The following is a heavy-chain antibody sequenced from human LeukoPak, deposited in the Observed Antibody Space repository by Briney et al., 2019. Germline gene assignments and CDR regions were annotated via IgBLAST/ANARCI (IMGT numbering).Heavy chain of an antibody. CDR3: ASYTESYSGPAFDP. CDR1: GYSISSSNW. V-gene: IGHV4-28*01. Sequence: PSETLSLTCAVSGYSISSSNWWGWIRQPPGKGLEWIGYIYYSGSTNYNPSLKSRVTMSVDTSKNQFSLKLSSVTAADTAVYYCASYTESYSGPAFDPWGRGTLVTVSS. J-gene: IGHJ5*02. CDR2: IYYSGST. D-gene: IGHD1-26*01.